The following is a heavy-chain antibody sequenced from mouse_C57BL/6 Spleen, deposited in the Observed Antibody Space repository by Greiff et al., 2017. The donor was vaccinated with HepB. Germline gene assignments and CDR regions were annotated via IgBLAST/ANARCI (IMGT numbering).Heavy chain of an antibody. Sequence: QLQQPGAELVKPGASVKLSCKASGYTFTSYWMHWVKQRPGQGLEWIGMIHPNSGSTNYNEKFKSKATLTVDKSSSTAYMQLSSLTSEDSAVYYCARADYYGSSYPIYAMDYWGQGTSVTVSS. V-gene: IGHV1-64*01. D-gene: IGHD1-1*01. CDR2: IHPNSGST. CDR1: GYTFTSYW. CDR3: ARADYYGSSYPIYAMDY. J-gene: IGHJ4*01.